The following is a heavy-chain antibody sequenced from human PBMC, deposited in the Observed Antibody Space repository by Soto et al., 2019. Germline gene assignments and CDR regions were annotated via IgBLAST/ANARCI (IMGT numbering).Heavy chain of an antibody. V-gene: IGHV3-21*01. D-gene: IGHD3-10*01. J-gene: IGHJ3*02. Sequence: WGSLRLSCAASGFTFSSYSMNWVRQAPGKGLEWVSSISSSSSYIYYADSVKGRFTISRDNAKNSLYLQMNSLRAEDTAVYYCARDLYVYGSGSYSDAFDIWGQGTMVTVSS. CDR2: ISSSSSYI. CDR3: ARDLYVYGSGSYSDAFDI. CDR1: GFTFSSYS.